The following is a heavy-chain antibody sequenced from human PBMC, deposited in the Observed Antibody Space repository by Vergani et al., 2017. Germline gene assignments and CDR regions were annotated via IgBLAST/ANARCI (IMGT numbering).Heavy chain of an antibody. CDR3: ARGPFYCSGTSCHPSWFDP. V-gene: IGHV4-61*02. J-gene: IGHJ5*02. CDR1: GGPISSGSYY. CDR2: MYTSGST. D-gene: IGHD2-2*01. Sequence: QVQLQESGPGLVKPSQTLSLICTVSGGPISSGSYYWSWPRPPAGKGLEWIGRMYTSGSTNYNPSLKRRVNISVDTSKNQFSLKLSSVTAADTAVYYCARGPFYCSGTSCHPSWFDPWGQGTLVTVSS.